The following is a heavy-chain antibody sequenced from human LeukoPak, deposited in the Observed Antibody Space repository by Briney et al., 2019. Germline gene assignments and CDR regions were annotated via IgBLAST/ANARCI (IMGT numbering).Heavy chain of an antibody. CDR1: GFTFSSYS. J-gene: IGHJ4*02. D-gene: IGHD6-19*01. Sequence: GGSLRLSCAASGFTFSSYSMNWVRQAPGKGLEWVSSISSSSSHIYYADSVKGRFTISRDNAKNSLYLQMNSLRAEDTAVYYCARVENIAVAGTDYWGQGTLVTVSS. CDR2: ISSSSSHI. CDR3: ARVENIAVAGTDY. V-gene: IGHV3-21*01.